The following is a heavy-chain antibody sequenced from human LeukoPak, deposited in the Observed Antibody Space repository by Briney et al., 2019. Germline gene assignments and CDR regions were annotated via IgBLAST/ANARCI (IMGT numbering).Heavy chain of an antibody. J-gene: IGHJ6*02. Sequence: GGSLRLSCATSGFTFSSYGMHWVRQAPGKGLEWVAVIWYDGSNIHYADSVQGRFTISRDSSKNMLYLQMNSLRDEDTGVYYCANNGVSPNYYYGMNVWGQGTTVTVSS. CDR2: IWYDGSNI. CDR3: ANNGVSPNYYYGMNV. CDR1: GFTFSSYG. V-gene: IGHV3-33*06. D-gene: IGHD2-8*01.